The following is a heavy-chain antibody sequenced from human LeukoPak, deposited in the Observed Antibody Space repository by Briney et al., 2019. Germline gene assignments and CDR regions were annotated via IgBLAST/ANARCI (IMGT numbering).Heavy chain of an antibody. CDR3: ARVSSGWYFDY. D-gene: IGHD6-19*01. J-gene: IGHJ4*02. CDR2: IYTSGST. CDR1: GGSISSGSYY. V-gene: IGHV4-61*02. Sequence: PSETLSLTCTVSGGSISSGSYYWSWIRQPAGKGLEWIGRIYTSGSTNYNPSLKSRVTISVDTSKNQFSLKLSSVTAADTAVYYCARVSSGWYFDYWGQGTLVTVSS.